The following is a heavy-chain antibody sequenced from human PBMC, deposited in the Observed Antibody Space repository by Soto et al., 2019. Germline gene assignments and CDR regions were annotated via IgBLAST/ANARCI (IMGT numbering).Heavy chain of an antibody. Sequence: QVQLVQSGAEVKKAGASVKVSCKASGYTLTSYGISWVRQAPGQGLEWMGWISAYNGNTNYAQKLQGRVTMTTDTSASTAYMELRSLRSDDTAVYYCARLHYYGSGTYGGYYYGMDLWGQGTTVTVSS. CDR3: ARLHYYGSGTYGGYYYGMDL. CDR1: GYTLTSYG. D-gene: IGHD3-10*01. CDR2: ISAYNGNT. V-gene: IGHV1-18*01. J-gene: IGHJ6*02.